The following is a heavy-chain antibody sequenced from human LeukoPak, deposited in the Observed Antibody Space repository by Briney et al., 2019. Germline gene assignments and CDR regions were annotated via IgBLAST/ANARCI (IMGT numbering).Heavy chain of an antibody. Sequence: ASVKVSCKTSGYTFNDYDINWVRQANGQGLEWMGWMNPSSGNTGYAQQFQGRLTMTRDTSLSTAYMELSSLRSDDTALYYCARQRAAAPPGYWFDPWGRGTLVTVSS. J-gene: IGHJ5*02. D-gene: IGHD2-2*01. CDR2: MNPSSGNT. V-gene: IGHV1-8*01. CDR3: ARQRAAAPPGYWFDP. CDR1: GYTFNDYD.